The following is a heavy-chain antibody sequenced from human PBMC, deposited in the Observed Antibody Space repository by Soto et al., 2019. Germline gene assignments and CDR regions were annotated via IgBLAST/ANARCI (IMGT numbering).Heavy chain of an antibody. J-gene: IGHJ3*02. V-gene: IGHV3-30*03. CDR1: GFTFSSYG. CDR2: ISYDGSNK. CDR3: ARGQSSTDAFDI. Sequence: GGSLRLSCAASGFTFSSYGMHWVRQAPGKGLEWVAVISYDGSNKYYADSVKGRFTISRDNSKNTLYLQMNSLRAEDTAVYYCARGQSSTDAFDIWGQGTMVTVSS.